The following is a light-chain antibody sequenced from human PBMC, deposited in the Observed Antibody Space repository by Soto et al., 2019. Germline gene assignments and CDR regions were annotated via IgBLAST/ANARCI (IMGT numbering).Light chain of an antibody. CDR1: QSVSSN. J-gene: IGKJ1*01. Sequence: IEMTQTPAAVSVSAGERTTLSCRASQSVSSNLAWYQQKPGQAPRLLIYGASSRATGIPARFSGSGSGTDFTLTISSLQSEDFAVYYCQHYANWPWTFGQGTKVDIK. CDR2: GAS. CDR3: QHYANWPWT. V-gene: IGKV3-15*01.